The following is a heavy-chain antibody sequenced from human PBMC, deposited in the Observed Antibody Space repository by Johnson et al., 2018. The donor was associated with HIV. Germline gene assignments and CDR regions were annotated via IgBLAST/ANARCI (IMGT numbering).Heavy chain of an antibody. CDR3: ARDRYSSSSLDAFDV. D-gene: IGHD6-6*01. Sequence: VQLLESGGGLVQPGGSLRLSCAASGFTFRSYAMSWVRQAPGKGLERVSAIVASGDSTYYADSVRGRFTISRDNSENTLYLQMGSLRPEDMAVYYCARDRYSSSSLDAFDVWGQGTMVTVSS. J-gene: IGHJ3*01. CDR2: IVASGDST. CDR1: GFTFRSYA. V-gene: IGHV3-23*01.